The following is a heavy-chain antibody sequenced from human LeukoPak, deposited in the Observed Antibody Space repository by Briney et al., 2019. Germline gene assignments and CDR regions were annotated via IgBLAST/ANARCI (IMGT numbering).Heavy chain of an antibody. CDR3: AREEALGSGSFDY. V-gene: IGHV4-59*01. J-gene: IGHJ4*02. Sequence: PSETLSLTCTVSGCSISSYYWSWIRQPPGKGLEWIWYIYYSGSTSYNPSLKSRVTISVDTSKNHFSLKLSSVTAADTAVYYCAREEALGSGSFDYWGQGTLVTVSS. CDR1: GCSISSYY. D-gene: IGHD1-26*01. CDR2: IYYSGST.